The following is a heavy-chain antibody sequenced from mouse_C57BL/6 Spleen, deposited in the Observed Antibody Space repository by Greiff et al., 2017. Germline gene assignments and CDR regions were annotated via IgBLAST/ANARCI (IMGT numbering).Heavy chain of an antibody. J-gene: IGHJ4*01. CDR2: IDPSDSET. Sequence: QVQLQQPGAELVRPGSSVKLSCKASGYTFTSYWMHWVKQRPIQGLEWIGNIDPSDSETHYNQKFKDKATLTVDKSSSTAYMQLSMLTSEDSSVYYCARGNYYVSSYAMDYWGQGTSVTFSS. D-gene: IGHD1-1*01. CDR3: ARGNYYVSSYAMDY. V-gene: IGHV1-52*01. CDR1: GYTFTSYW.